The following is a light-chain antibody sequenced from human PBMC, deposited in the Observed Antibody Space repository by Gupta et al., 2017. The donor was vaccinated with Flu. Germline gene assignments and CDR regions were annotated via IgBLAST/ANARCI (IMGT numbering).Light chain of an antibody. CDR2: DVT. Sequence: QSAPTQPRSVSGSPGQPVTISCTGSSNDVGGSNRVSWYQQRPGKAPNLILYDVTVRPSGVPDRFSGSKSGNTASLTIAGLQADDEADYYCSSHAGRVTWVFGTGTTVTVL. CDR3: SSHAGRVTWV. J-gene: IGLJ1*01. CDR1: SNDVGGSNR. V-gene: IGLV2-11*01.